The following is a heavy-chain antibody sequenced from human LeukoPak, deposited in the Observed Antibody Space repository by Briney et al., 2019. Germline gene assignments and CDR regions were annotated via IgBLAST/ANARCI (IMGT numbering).Heavy chain of an antibody. J-gene: IGHJ4*02. D-gene: IGHD1-26*01. CDR3: ARDSGGGSYKY. Sequence: GGSLRLSCAASGFTFSSYAMSWVRQAPGKGLEWVSAISGSGGSTYYADSVKGRITISRDNSKNTLYLQMNSLRAEDTAVYYCARDSGGGSYKYWGQGTLVTVSS. CDR2: ISGSGGST. V-gene: IGHV3-23*01. CDR1: GFTFSSYA.